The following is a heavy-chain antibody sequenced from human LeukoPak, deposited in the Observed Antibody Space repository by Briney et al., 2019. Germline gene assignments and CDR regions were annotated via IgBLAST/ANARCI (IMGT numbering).Heavy chain of an antibody. V-gene: IGHV1-8*01. CDR2: MNPNSGNT. J-gene: IGHJ6*02. Sequence: ASLKVSCKASGYTFTSCDINWVRQATGQGLEWMGWMNPNSGNTGYAQKFQGRVTMTRNTSISTAYMELSSLRSEDTAVYYCARGALLWFGETNYGMDVWGQGTTVTVSS. CDR3: ARGALLWFGETNYGMDV. CDR1: GYTFTSCD. D-gene: IGHD3-10*01.